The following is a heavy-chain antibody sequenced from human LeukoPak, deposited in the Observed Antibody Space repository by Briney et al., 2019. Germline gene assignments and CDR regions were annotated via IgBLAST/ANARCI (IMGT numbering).Heavy chain of an antibody. J-gene: IGHJ4*02. V-gene: IGHV4-4*07. CDR2: IYTSGST. D-gene: IGHD2-15*01. CDR3: ARPTPYCSGGSCYFDY. CDR1: GGSISSYY. Sequence: SETLSLTCTVSGGSISSYYWSWVRQPAGKGLEWIGRIYTSGSTNYNPSLTSRVTISVDTSKHQFSLKLSSVTPAHTAVYYCARPTPYCSGGSCYFDYWGQGTLVTVSS.